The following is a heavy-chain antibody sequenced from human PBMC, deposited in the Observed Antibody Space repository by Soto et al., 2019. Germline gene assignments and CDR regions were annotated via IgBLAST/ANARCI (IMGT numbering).Heavy chain of an antibody. J-gene: IGHJ4*02. V-gene: IGHV3-7*01. CDR1: GFTFSSYA. CDR3: ARDPVVTPVSSPEDDFDY. D-gene: IGHD2-21*02. Sequence: GGSLILSCAASGFTFSSYAMSWVRQAPGKGLEWVANIREDGGEKYYADSVKGRFTISRDDAKNSPYLQMNSLRAEDTAVYYCARDPVVTPVSSPEDDFDYWGQGTLVTVSS. CDR2: IREDGGEK.